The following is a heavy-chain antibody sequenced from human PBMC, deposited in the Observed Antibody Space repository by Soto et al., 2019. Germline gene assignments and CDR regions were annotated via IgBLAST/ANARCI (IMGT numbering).Heavy chain of an antibody. CDR1: GGTFSSYA. Sequence: QVQLVQSGAEVKTPGSSVKVSCKASGGTFSSYAISWVRQAPGQGLEWMGGIIPIFGTANYAQKLQGRVTIPANESTSTAYMERSSLRSEDTAVYYGAREKGYGSGSYYNDWFDPWGQGTLVTVSS. J-gene: IGHJ5*02. D-gene: IGHD3-10*01. V-gene: IGHV1-69*01. CDR2: IIPIFGTA. CDR3: AREKGYGSGSYYNDWFDP.